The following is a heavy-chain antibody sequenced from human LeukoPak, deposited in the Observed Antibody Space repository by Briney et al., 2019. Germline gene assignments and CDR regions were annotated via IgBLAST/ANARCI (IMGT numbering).Heavy chain of an antibody. CDR1: GFTFSSYS. V-gene: IGHV3-48*04. J-gene: IGHJ4*02. CDR3: ARDRGGSYSAIEQ. D-gene: IGHD1-26*01. CDR2: ISSSTSTI. Sequence: PGGSLRLSCAASGFTFSSYSMNWVRQAPGKGLEWVSFISSSTSTIYYADSVKGRFTISRDNAKNSLYLQMNSLRAEDTAVYYCARDRGGSYSAIEQWGQGTLVTGSS.